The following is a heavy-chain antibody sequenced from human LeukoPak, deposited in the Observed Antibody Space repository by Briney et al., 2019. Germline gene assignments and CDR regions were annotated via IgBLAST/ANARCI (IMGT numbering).Heavy chain of an antibody. V-gene: IGHV1-24*01. CDR1: GYTLTELS. CDR3: ATARISAQQDYYYGMDV. D-gene: IGHD3-3*02. CDR2: FDPEDGET. J-gene: IGHJ6*02. Sequence: ASVKVSCKVSGYTLTELSMHWVRQAPGKGLEWMGGFDPEDGETIYAQKFQGRVTMTEDTSTDTAYMELSSPRSGDTAVYYCATARISAQQDYYYGMDVWGQGTTVTVSS.